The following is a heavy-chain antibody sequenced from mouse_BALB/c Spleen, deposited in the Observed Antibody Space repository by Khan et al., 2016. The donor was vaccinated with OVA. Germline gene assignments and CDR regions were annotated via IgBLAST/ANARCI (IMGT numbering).Heavy chain of an antibody. CDR2: VSTGGSYT. J-gene: IGHJ3*01. Sequence: EVNLVESGGDLVKPGGSLKLSCAASGFTFSTYGMSWVRQTPDKRLEWVATVSTGGSYTYYPDSVKGRFTISRDNAKNTLYLQMSSLKSEDTAMFYCTRLAYYYDSEGFAYWGQGTLVTVSA. CDR3: TRLAYYYDSEGFAY. CDR1: GFTFSTYG. V-gene: IGHV5-6*01. D-gene: IGHD1-1*01.